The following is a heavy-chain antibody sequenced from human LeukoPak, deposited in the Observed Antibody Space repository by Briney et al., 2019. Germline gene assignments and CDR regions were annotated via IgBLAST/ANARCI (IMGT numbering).Heavy chain of an antibody. D-gene: IGHD3-22*01. Sequence: GASVKVSCKASGYTFTSYDINWVRQAPGQGLEWMGWMNPNGGNTGYAQRFQGRVTITRNTSISTAYMELSSLRSEDTAVYYCARSASYYYDSSGYYAFDIWGQGTMVTVSS. CDR3: ARSASYYYDSSGYYAFDI. CDR1: GYTFTSYD. CDR2: MNPNGGNT. J-gene: IGHJ3*02. V-gene: IGHV1-8*03.